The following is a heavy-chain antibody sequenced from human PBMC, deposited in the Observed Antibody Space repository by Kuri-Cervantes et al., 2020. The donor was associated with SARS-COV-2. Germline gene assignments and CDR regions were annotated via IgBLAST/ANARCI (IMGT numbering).Heavy chain of an antibody. V-gene: IGHV4-39*07. D-gene: IGHD3-3*01. CDR2: IYHSGST. CDR1: GGSISSHY. Sequence: SETLSLTCTVSGGSISSHYWGWIRQPPGKGLEWIGSIYHSGSTYYNPSLKSRVTISVDTSKNQFSLKLSSVTAADTAVYYCARGGTLRTYYDFWSGPNHLLANWFDPWGQGTLVTVSS. J-gene: IGHJ5*02. CDR3: ARGGTLRTYYDFWSGPNHLLANWFDP.